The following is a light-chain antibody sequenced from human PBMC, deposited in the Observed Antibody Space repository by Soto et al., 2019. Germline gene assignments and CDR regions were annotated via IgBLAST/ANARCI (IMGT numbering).Light chain of an antibody. CDR3: AAWYDSLSGYV. V-gene: IGLV1-47*01. J-gene: IGLJ1*01. Sequence: QSVLTQPPSASGTPGQRVTISCSGSSSNIGSNYVYWYQQLPGTAPKLLIYRNNQRPSGVPDRFSGSKSGTSASLAISGLRSEDEAYYYCAAWYDSLSGYVFGTGTQVPVL. CDR1: SSNIGSNY. CDR2: RNN.